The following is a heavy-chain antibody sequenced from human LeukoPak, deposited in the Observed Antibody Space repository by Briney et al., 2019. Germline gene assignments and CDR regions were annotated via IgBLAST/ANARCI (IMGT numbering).Heavy chain of an antibody. J-gene: IGHJ3*02. Sequence: ASVKVSCKASGYTFTSYGISWVRQAPGQGLEWMGWISAYNGNTNYAQKLQGRVTMTTDTSTSTAYMELSSLRSEDTAVYYCAIHLDIVTAISGFDIWGQGTMVTVSS. CDR2: ISAYNGNT. CDR3: AIHLDIVTAISGFDI. CDR1: GYTFTSYG. V-gene: IGHV1-18*01. D-gene: IGHD2-21*02.